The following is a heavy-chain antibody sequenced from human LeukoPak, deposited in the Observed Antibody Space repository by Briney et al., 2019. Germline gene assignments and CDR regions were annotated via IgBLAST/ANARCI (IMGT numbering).Heavy chain of an antibody. CDR1: GFTFSSYG. J-gene: IGHJ4*02. D-gene: IGHD1-26*01. CDR3: ARDTLIVGATDY. CDR2: ISSSSSYI. V-gene: IGHV3-21*01. Sequence: PGGSLRLSCAASGFTFSSYGMSWVRQAPGKGLEWVSSISSSSSYIYYADSVKGRFTISRDNAKNSLYLQMNSLRAEDTAVYYCARDTLIVGATDYWGQGTLVTVSS.